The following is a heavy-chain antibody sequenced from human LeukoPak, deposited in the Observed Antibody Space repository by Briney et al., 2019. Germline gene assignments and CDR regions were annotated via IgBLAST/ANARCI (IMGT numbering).Heavy chain of an antibody. V-gene: IGHV4-39*01. CDR1: GGSISSSSYY. J-gene: IGHJ4*02. CDR2: IYYSGST. D-gene: IGHD4-17*01. CDR3: ARVDYGDTVYYDY. Sequence: SETLSLTCTVSGGSISSSSYYWGWSRQPRGKGREGIGSIYYSGSTNYNPSLKSRVPISVDTSKNQFSLKLSSVTAADTAVYYCARVDYGDTVYYDYWGQGTLVTVSS.